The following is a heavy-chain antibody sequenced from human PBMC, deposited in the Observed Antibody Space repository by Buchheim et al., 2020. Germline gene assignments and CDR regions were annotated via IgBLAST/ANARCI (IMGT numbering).Heavy chain of an antibody. Sequence: EVQLVESGGVLVQPGGSLRLSCVASGFMFSTYWMSWVRQAPGKGLEWVANIKHDGSEKNYVDSVEGRFTISRDNAKNSLDLQMNGLRVEDTGVYFCVRASSTVRAYYYGMDVWGQGTT. CDR2: IKHDGSEK. V-gene: IGHV3-7*04. D-gene: IGHD4-11*01. CDR3: VRASSTVRAYYYGMDV. CDR1: GFMFSTYW. J-gene: IGHJ6*02.